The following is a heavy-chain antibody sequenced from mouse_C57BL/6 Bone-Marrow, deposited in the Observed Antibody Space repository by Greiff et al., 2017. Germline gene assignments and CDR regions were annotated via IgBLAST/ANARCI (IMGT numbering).Heavy chain of an antibody. J-gene: IGHJ2*01. CDR3: TIDGRYFDY. CDR2: IDPETGGT. CDR1: GYTFTDYE. D-gene: IGHD2-3*01. V-gene: IGHV1-15*01. Sequence: QVQLQQSGAELVRPGASVTLSCKASGYTFTDYEMHWVKQTPVHGLEWIGAIDPETGGTAYNQKFKGKAILTADKSSSTAYSELRSLTSEDSAVYYCTIDGRYFDYWGQGTTLTVSS.